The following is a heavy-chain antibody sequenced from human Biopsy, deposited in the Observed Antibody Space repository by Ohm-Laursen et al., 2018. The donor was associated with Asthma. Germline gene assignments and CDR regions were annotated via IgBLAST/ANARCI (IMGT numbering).Heavy chain of an antibody. D-gene: IGHD2-21*01. CDR2: IKEDGSEK. CDR1: GFTFRSYW. J-gene: IGHJ4*02. CDR3: AKATLGDIGKDY. Sequence: SLRLSCAASGFTFRSYWMSWVRQAPGKGLEWVANIKEDGSEKYYVDSVKGRFTISRDNAKNSLYLQMNSLRVEDTALYYCAKATLGDIGKDYWGQGTLVTVSS. V-gene: IGHV3-7*03.